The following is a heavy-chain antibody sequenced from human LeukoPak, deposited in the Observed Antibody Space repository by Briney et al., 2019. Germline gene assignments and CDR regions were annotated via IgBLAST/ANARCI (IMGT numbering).Heavy chain of an antibody. CDR1: GGSFSGYY. D-gene: IGHD5-18*01. Sequence: SETLSLTCAVYGGSFSGYYWSWIRQPPGKGLEWIGEINHSGSTNYNPSLKSRVTISVDTSKNQFSLKLSSVTAADTAVYYCARVRIQLWMYYMDVWGKGTTVTVSS. CDR3: ARVRIQLWMYYMDV. V-gene: IGHV4-34*01. J-gene: IGHJ6*03. CDR2: INHSGST.